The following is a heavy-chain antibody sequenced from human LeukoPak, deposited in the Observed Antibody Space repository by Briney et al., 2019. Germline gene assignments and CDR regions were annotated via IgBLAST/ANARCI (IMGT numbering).Heavy chain of an antibody. Sequence: TSETLSLTCTVSGGSISSGCYYWSWIRQPPGKGLEYIGYIYYGGTYYNPSLKSRVTISVDASKNQFSLKLSSVTAADTAVYYCARGTWSSSIDYWGQGTLVTVSS. J-gene: IGHJ4*02. CDR2: IYYGGT. CDR1: GGSISSGCYY. CDR3: ARGTWSSSIDY. D-gene: IGHD6-6*01. V-gene: IGHV4-30-4*01.